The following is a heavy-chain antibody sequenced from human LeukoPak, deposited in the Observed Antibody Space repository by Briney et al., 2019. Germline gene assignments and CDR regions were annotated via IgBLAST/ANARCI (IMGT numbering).Heavy chain of an antibody. V-gene: IGHV5-51*01. Sequence: HGESLKTSCKGSGYSFTSYLIGWVRQTPGKGLEWMGIIYSGDSDTRYSPSFQGQVTISADKSISTAYLQWSSLKASDTAMYYCARRTMLYAIEGYFDYWGQGTLVTVSS. CDR3: ARRTMLYAIEGYFDY. J-gene: IGHJ4*02. CDR2: IYSGDSDT. CDR1: GYSFTSYL. D-gene: IGHD2-8*01.